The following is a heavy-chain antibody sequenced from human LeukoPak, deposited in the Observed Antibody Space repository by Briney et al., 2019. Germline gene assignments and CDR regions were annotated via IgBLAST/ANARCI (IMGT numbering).Heavy chain of an antibody. CDR2: IYTSGST. CDR1: GGSISSYY. J-gene: IGHJ4*02. D-gene: IGHD2-15*01. CDR3: ARGDEQGYCSGGSCFPFDY. Sequence: SETLSLTCTVSGGSISSYYWSWIRQPAGKGLEWIGRIYTSGSTNYNPSLKSRVTMSVDTSKNQFSLKLSSVTAADTAVYYCARGDEQGYCSGGSCFPFDYWGQGTLVTVSS. V-gene: IGHV4-4*07.